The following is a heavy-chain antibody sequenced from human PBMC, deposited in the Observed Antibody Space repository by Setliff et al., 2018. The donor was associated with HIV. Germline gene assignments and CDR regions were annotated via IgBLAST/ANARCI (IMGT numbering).Heavy chain of an antibody. J-gene: IGHJ4*02. CDR1: GYSFTSYW. Sequence: GESLKISCKGSGYSFTSYWIGWVRQMPGKGLEWMGIIYPGDSDTRYSPSFQGQVAISADKSISTAYLQWSSLKASDTAMYYCARLIYDSSDSGYFDYWGQGTLVTVSS. CDR2: IYPGDSDT. V-gene: IGHV5-51*01. CDR3: ARLIYDSSDSGYFDY. D-gene: IGHD3-22*01.